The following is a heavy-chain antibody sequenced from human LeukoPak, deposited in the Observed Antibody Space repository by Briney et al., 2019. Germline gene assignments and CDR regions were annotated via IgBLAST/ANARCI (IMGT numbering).Heavy chain of an antibody. CDR3: ARDSSGYYLG. CDR2: IYHSGST. D-gene: IGHD3-22*01. Sequence: SETLSLTXTVSGGFISSSSYYWGWIRQPPGKGLEWIGSIYHSGSTYYNPSLKSRVTISVDTSKNQFSLKLSSVTAADTAVYYYARDSSGYYLGWGLGTLVTVSS. V-gene: IGHV4-39*07. CDR1: GGFISSSSYY. J-gene: IGHJ4*02.